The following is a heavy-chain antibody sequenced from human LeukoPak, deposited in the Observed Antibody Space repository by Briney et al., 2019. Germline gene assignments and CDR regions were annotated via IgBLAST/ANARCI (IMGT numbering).Heavy chain of an antibody. V-gene: IGHV3-7*01. Sequence: GGSLRLSCAASGFSFTTYWMSWVRQAQGKGLEWVANINQDGTEKYYVDSVKGRFTISRDNGKNSLYLQMNSPRVEDTAVYYCAKLAKYFYGAETFFFFEHWGQGTPVTASS. J-gene: IGHJ4*02. CDR3: AKLAKYFYGAETFFFFEH. D-gene: IGHD3-10*01. CDR2: INQDGTEK. CDR1: GFSFTTYW.